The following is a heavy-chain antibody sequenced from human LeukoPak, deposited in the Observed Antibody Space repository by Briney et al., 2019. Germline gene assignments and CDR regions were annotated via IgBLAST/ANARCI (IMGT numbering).Heavy chain of an antibody. CDR3: ARTGTLAVAAQFDY. J-gene: IGHJ4*02. CDR2: IYYSGST. D-gene: IGHD6-19*01. Sequence: SETPSLTCTVSGGSISSTSYYWGWIRQPPGKGLEWIGTIYYSGSTYYNPSLKSRVTIAVDTLKNQFSLKMTSVTAADTAMYYCARTGTLAVAAQFDYWGQGTLVTVSS. CDR1: GGSISSTSYY. V-gene: IGHV4-39*01.